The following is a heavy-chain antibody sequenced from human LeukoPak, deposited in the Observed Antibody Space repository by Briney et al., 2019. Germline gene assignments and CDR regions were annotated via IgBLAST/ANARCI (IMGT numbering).Heavy chain of an antibody. V-gene: IGHV1-69*04. D-gene: IGHD3-3*01. CDR1: GGTFSSYA. Sequence: SVKVSCKASGGTFSSYAISWVRQAPGQGLEWMGRIIPILGIANYAQKFQGRVTITADKSTSTAYMELSSLRSEDTAVYYCARDHDPAIITTPGYWGQGTLVTVSS. CDR2: IIPILGIA. CDR3: ARDHDPAIITTPGY. J-gene: IGHJ4*02.